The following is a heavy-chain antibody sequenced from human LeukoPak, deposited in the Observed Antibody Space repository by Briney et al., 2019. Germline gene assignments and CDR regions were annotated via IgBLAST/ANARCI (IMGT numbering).Heavy chain of an antibody. CDR1: GGSISSSNW. CDR3: ARRVMTPLLWPFDY. CDR2: IYHSGST. D-gene: IGHD3-22*01. Sequence: SETLSLTCAVSGGSISSSNWWSWVRQPPGKGLEWIGEIYHSGSTNYNPSLKSRVTISVDKSKNQFSLKLSSVTAADTAVYYCARRVMTPLLWPFDYWGQGTLVTVSS. V-gene: IGHV4-4*02. J-gene: IGHJ4*02.